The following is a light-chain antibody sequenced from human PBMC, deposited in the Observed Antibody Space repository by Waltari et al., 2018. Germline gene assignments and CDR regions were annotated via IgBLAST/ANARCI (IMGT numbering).Light chain of an antibody. CDR1: QDISSW. CDR2: PAS. CDR3: QQASSFPVT. Sequence: DIQMTPSPSSVSASVGDRVTITCRASQDISSWLAWYQQKPGKAPKLLIYPASSLQSGVPSRFSGRGSGTDFTLTISSLRPEDFATYCCQQASSFPVTFGQGTRLEIK. V-gene: IGKV1-12*01. J-gene: IGKJ5*01.